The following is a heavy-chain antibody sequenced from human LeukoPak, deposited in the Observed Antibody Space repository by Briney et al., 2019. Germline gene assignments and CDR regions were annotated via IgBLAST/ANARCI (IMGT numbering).Heavy chain of an antibody. D-gene: IGHD3-16*01. CDR3: AKASWVSTADAVL. V-gene: IGHV3-23*01. J-gene: IGHJ4*02. Sequence: GGSLRLSCAASGFIFSNYAMSWVRQVPARGLEWVSSLRGDGETSYADSVKGRFTLSRDDARNKVYLQLSNVRVEDSAVYYCAKASWVSTADAVLWGQGTLVTVYS. CDR1: GFIFSNYA. CDR2: LRGDGET.